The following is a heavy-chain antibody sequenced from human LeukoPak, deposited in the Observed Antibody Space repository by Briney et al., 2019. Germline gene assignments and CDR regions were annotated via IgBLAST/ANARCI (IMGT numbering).Heavy chain of an antibody. CDR1: GFTFSSYA. Sequence: PGRSLRLSCAASGFTFSSYAMHWVRQAPGEGLEWVAVISYDGSNKYYADSVKGRFTISRDNSKNTLYLQMNSLRAEDTAVYYCARDHVGADYWGQGTLVTVSS. CDR3: ARDHVGADY. D-gene: IGHD1-26*01. J-gene: IGHJ4*02. V-gene: IGHV3-30*04. CDR2: ISYDGSNK.